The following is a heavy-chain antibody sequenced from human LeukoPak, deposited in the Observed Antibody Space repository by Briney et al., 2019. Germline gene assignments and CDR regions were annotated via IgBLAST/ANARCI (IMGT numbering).Heavy chain of an antibody. V-gene: IGHV3-66*04. CDR3: ARPLMTTVTNDAFDI. CDR1: GFTVSSNY. Sequence: TGGSLRLSCAASGFTVSSNYMSWVRQAPGKGLEWVSVIYSGGSTYYADPVKGRFTISRGNSKNTLYLQMNSLRAEDTAVYYCARPLMTTVTNDAFDIWGQGTMVTVSS. CDR2: IYSGGST. J-gene: IGHJ3*02. D-gene: IGHD4-17*01.